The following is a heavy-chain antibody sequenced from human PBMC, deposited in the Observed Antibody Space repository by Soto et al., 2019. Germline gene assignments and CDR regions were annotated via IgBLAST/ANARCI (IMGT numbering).Heavy chain of an antibody. J-gene: IGHJ3*01. V-gene: IGHV1-69*18. CDR2: LAPISGSP. CDR1: GDTFSHYV. Sequence: VQTVQSGAEVKEPGSSVKVSCTNSGDTFSHYVMSWVRQAPGQGLEWMGSLAPISGSPNYAERFEGRLTISADAGTSTMYMELRSLKYDDTAVYYCARIGVGSRRWGQGTMVTVSS. D-gene: IGHD1-26*01. CDR3: ARIGVGSRR.